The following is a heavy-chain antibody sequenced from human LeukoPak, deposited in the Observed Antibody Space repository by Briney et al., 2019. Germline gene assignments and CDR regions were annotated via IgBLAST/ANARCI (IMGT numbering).Heavy chain of an antibody. CDR3: ARPPNSGNHYYYHLDV. J-gene: IGHJ6*03. Sequence: PSETLSLTCTFCRGSNLSSYYWSWIRQPPGRGLDWIGYTYHSGSNNYNPSLRSRVTISVDTSKKQLSLKLRSVTAADTAVYYCARPPNSGNHYYYHLDVWGKGTTVTVSS. CDR2: TYHSGSN. CDR1: RGSNLSSYY. D-gene: IGHD1-14*01. V-gene: IGHV4-59*01.